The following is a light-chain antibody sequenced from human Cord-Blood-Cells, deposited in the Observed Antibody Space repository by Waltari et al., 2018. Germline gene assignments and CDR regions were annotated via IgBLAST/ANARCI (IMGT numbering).Light chain of an antibody. CDR2: EVS. Sequence: QSALTLPASVSGSPGQSITISCTGTSSDVGGYYYLSWYQQHPGKAPKLMIYEVSNRPSGVSNRFSGSKSGNTASLTISGLQAEDEADYYCSSYTSSSTYVFGTGTKVTVL. CDR3: SSYTSSSTYV. J-gene: IGLJ1*01. CDR1: SSDVGGYYY. V-gene: IGLV2-14*01.